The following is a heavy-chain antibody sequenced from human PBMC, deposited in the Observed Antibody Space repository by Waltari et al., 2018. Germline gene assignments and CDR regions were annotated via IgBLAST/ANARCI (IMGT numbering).Heavy chain of an antibody. CDR3: AKRADSGRYFDL. J-gene: IGHJ4*02. V-gene: IGHV3-66*02. CDR1: GFTVSTKY. D-gene: IGHD3-22*01. CDR2: MFSGGNT. Sequence: EVQLLESGGGVVQPGGSLRLSCAASGFTVSTKYMSWVRQAPGKGLEWVSIMFSGGNTYYTDSVQGRFTISRDSPNNTLYLQMSRLRPEDTAMYYCAKRADSGRYFDLWGQGILVTVSS.